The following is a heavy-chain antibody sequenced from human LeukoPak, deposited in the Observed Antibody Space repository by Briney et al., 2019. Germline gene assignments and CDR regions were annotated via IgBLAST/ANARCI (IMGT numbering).Heavy chain of an antibody. CDR3: AREPSYCSSTSCYSLAHYYGMDV. CDR1: GGSFSGYY. D-gene: IGHD2-2*01. CDR2: INHSGST. V-gene: IGHV4-34*01. Sequence: SETLSLTCAVYGGSFSGYYWSWIRQPPGKGLEWIGEINHSGSTNYNPSLKSRVTISVDTSKNQFSLKLSSVTAADTAVYYCAREPSYCSSTSCYSLAHYYGMDVWGQGTTVTVSS. J-gene: IGHJ6*02.